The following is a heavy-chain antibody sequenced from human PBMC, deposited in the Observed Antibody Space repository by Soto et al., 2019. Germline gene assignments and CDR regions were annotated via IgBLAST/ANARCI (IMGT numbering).Heavy chain of an antibody. CDR3: ARGGGYDSFDY. CDR2: FYFGGNT. CDR1: GGSISSKSDY. D-gene: IGHD5-12*01. J-gene: IGHJ4*02. Sequence: SETVSLTCTVSGGSISSKSDYWGWIRQPPGKGLEWIASFYFGGNTYSNPSLKSRLTMSIDRTRNQFSLKLSSVTAADMAVYYCARGGGYDSFDYWGQGVLVTVSS. V-gene: IGHV4-39*07.